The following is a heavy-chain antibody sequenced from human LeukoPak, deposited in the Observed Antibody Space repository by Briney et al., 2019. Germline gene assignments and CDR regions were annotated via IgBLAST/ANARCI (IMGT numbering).Heavy chain of an antibody. Sequence: ASVKDSCKASGGTFNHYAISWIRQAPGQGLEWMGGIIPFSGTANYAQKFQGRVTTTTDESTSTDYMELSNLRSDDTAVYYWASRTADYGSGSHYGYWGQGTLVTVSS. D-gene: IGHD3-10*01. CDR3: ASRTADYGSGSHYGY. CDR2: IIPFSGTA. CDR1: GGTFNHYA. V-gene: IGHV1-69*05. J-gene: IGHJ4*02.